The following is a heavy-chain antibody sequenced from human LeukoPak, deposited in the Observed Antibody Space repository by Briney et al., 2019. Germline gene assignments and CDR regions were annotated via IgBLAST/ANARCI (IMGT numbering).Heavy chain of an antibody. J-gene: IGHJ4*02. CDR2: INPNSGGT. D-gene: IGHD2-2*03. CDR1: GYTFTGYY. Sequence: GASVKVSCKASGYTFTGYYMHWVRQAPGQGLEWMGWINPNSGGTNYAQKFQGRVTMTRDTSISTAYMELSRLRSDDTAVYYCARVVDGYCSSTSCEKAFVYWGQGTLVSVSS. V-gene: IGHV1-2*02. CDR3: ARVVDGYCSSTSCEKAFVY.